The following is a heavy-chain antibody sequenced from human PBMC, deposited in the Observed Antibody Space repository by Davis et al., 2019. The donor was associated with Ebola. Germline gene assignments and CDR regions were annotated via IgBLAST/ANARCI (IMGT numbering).Heavy chain of an antibody. CDR2: ITSTGLYT. Sequence: PGGSLRLSCAASGFTFSDYYMIWIRQAPGKGLEWISYITSTGLYTNYADSVRGRFTISRDNAKNSLYLQMNSLRDEDTAVYHCARLMDTYGWYSDLWGQGTLVTVSS. CDR3: ARLMDTYGWYSDL. D-gene: IGHD6-19*01. J-gene: IGHJ5*02. V-gene: IGHV3-11*06. CDR1: GFTFSDYY.